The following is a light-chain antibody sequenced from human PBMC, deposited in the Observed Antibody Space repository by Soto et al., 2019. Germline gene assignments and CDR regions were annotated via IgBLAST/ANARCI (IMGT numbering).Light chain of an antibody. CDR1: QNINNY. J-gene: IGKJ1*01. Sequence: DIQMTQSPSSLSASVGDRVTITCQASQNINNYLNWYQQKPGRAPKLLIYDASNLEAGVPSRFRGSGSGTDFTFTISRLQPEDIATYYCQQSYSTPWTFGQGTKVDIK. V-gene: IGKV1-33*01. CDR3: QQSYSTPWT. CDR2: DAS.